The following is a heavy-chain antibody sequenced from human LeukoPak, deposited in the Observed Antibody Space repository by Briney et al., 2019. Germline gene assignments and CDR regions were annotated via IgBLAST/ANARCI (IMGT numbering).Heavy chain of an antibody. J-gene: IGHJ4*02. CDR3: ARSGVEMATMGSYYFDY. CDR2: INHSGRT. V-gene: IGHV4-34*01. Sequence: NPSETLSLTCAVYGGSFSGYYWSWIRQPPGKGLEWVGEINHSGRTNYNPSLKSRVTISVDTSKKQFSLKLSSVTAADTAVYYCARSGVEMATMGSYYFDYWGQGTLVTVSS. CDR1: GGSFSGYY. D-gene: IGHD5-24*01.